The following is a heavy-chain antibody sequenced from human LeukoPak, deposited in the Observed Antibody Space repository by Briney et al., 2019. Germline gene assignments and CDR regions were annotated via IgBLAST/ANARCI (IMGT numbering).Heavy chain of an antibody. D-gene: IGHD3-22*01. Sequence: GGSLRLSCTASGFTFGDYAMSWVRQAPGKGLEWVAFIRSKAYGGTTEYAASVKGRFTVSRDDSKSIAYLEMNSLKTEDTAVYYCTRERYGSGYYGYWGQGTLVTVSS. CDR3: TRERYGSGYYGY. J-gene: IGHJ4*02. V-gene: IGHV3-49*04. CDR1: GFTFGDYA. CDR2: IRSKAYGGTT.